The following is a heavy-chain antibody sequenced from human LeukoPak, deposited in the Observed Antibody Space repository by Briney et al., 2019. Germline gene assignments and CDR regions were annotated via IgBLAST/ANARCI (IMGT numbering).Heavy chain of an antibody. CDR2: IKQDGSEK. V-gene: IGHV3-7*03. CDR1: GFTVSSNS. D-gene: IGHD3-3*01. CDR3: ATYYDFWSGYYNLQGSPDY. Sequence: GGSLRLSCTVSGFTVSSNSMSWVRQAPGKGLEWVANIKQDGSEKYYVDSVKGRFTISRDNAKNSLYLQMNSLRAEDTAVYYCATYYDFWSGYYNLQGSPDYWGQGTLVTVSS. J-gene: IGHJ4*02.